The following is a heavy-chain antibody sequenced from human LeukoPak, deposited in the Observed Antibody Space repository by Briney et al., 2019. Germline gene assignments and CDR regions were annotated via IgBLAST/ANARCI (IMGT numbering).Heavy chain of an antibody. CDR2: ISSSGSTI. Sequence: KSGGSLRLSCAASGFTFSDYYMSWIRQAPGKGLEWVSYISSSGSTIYYADSVRGRFSISRDNSKYSTYLQMDSLRVEDTGIYYCARDHPTFDYWGQGIMVSVSS. J-gene: IGHJ4*02. V-gene: IGHV3-11*01. D-gene: IGHD2-15*01. CDR3: ARDHPTFDY. CDR1: GFTFSDYY.